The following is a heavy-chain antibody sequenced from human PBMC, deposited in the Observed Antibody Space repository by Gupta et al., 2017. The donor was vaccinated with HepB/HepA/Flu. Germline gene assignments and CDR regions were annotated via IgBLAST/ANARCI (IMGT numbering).Heavy chain of an antibody. V-gene: IGHV3-30-3*01. CDR3: ARAHDYGDYCFQH. CDR2: ISYDGSNK. Sequence: QVQLVESGGGVVQPGRSLRLSCAASGFTFSSYAMHWVRQAPGKGLEWVAVISYDGSNKYYADSVKGRFTTSRDNSKNTLYLQMNSLRAEDTAVYYCARAHDYGDYCFQHWGQGTLVTVSS. J-gene: IGHJ1*01. D-gene: IGHD4-17*01. CDR1: GFTFSSYA.